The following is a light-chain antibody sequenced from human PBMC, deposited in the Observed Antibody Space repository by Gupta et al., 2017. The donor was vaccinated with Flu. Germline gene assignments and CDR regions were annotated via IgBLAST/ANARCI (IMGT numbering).Light chain of an antibody. CDR2: DAS. Sequence: PGEGATLSCRASQTVSNYLAWFQQKPGRAPRLLIYDASNRATGIPARFSGSGSGTDFTLTISSLEPEDFAVYYCQQRARWVTFGGGTKVEIK. V-gene: IGKV3-11*01. J-gene: IGKJ4*01. CDR1: QTVSNY. CDR3: QQRARWVT.